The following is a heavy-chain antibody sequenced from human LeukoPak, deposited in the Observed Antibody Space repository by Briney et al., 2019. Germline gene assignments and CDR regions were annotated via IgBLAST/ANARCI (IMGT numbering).Heavy chain of an antibody. CDR1: GFTFSSYA. J-gene: IGHJ5*02. Sequence: SGGSLRLSCAASGFTFSSYAMSWVRQAPGKGLEWVSAISGSGGSTYYADSVKGRFTISRDNSKNTLYLQMNSLRAEDTAVYYFAKSPHPLEWLPNNWFDPWGQGTLVTVSS. CDR2: ISGSGGST. D-gene: IGHD3-3*01. V-gene: IGHV3-23*01. CDR3: AKSPHPLEWLPNNWFDP.